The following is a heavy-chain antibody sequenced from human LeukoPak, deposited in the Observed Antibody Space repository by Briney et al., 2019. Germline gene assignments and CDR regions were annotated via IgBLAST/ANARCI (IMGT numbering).Heavy chain of an antibody. V-gene: IGHV3-7*03. CDR1: GFTFSSYW. J-gene: IGHJ4*02. CDR2: IKQDGSEK. CDR3: ARVYLEWYYFDY. Sequence: PGGSLRLSCAASGFTFSSYWISWVRQAPGKGLEWVANIKQDGSEKYYVDSVKGRFTISRDNAKNSLYLQMNSLRAEDTAVYYCARVYLEWYYFDYWGQGTLVTVSS. D-gene: IGHD2-8*01.